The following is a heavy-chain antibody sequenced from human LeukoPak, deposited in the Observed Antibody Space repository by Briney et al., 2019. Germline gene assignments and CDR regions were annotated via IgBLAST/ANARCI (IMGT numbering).Heavy chain of an antibody. CDR2: IKQDGSEK. Sequence: GGSLRLSCAASGFTFSSYWMSWVRQAPGKGPEWVANIKQDGSEKYYVDSVKGRFTISRDNAKNSLYLQMNSLRAEDTAVYYCARGQPTTTVVTLVDYWGQGTLVTVSS. V-gene: IGHV3-7*05. D-gene: IGHD4-23*01. CDR1: GFTFSSYW. J-gene: IGHJ4*02. CDR3: ARGQPTTTVVTLVDY.